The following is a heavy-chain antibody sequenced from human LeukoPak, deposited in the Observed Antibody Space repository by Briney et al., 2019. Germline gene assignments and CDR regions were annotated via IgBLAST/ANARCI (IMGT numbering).Heavy chain of an antibody. D-gene: IGHD3-10*01. CDR1: GYTFTGYY. CDR2: INPNSGGT. CDR3: ARDYGSGSYPLDY. Sequence: ASVKVSCKDSGYTFTGYYMHWVRQAPGQGLEWMGWINPNSGGTNYAQKFQGRVTMTRDTSISTAYMELSRLRSDDTAVYYCARDYGSGSYPLDYWGQGTLVTVSS. J-gene: IGHJ4*02. V-gene: IGHV1-2*02.